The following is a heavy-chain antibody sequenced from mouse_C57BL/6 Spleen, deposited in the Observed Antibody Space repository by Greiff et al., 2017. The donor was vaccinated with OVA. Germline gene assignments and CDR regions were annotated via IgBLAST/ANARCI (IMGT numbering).Heavy chain of an antibody. CDR2: IYPRDGST. CDR3: ARGEYDYCAY. J-gene: IGHJ3*01. CDR1: GYTFTSFD. D-gene: IGHD2-4*01. Sequence: VKLVESGPELVKPGASVKLSCKASGYTFTSFDINWVKQRPGQGLEWIGWIYPRDGSTKYNEKFKGKATLTVDTSSSTAYMELHSLTSEDSAVYFCARGEYDYCAYWGQGTLVTVSA. V-gene: IGHV1-85*01.